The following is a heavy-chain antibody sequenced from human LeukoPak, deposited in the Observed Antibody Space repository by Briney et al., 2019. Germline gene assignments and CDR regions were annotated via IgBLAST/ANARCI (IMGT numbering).Heavy chain of an antibody. J-gene: IGHJ4*02. CDR3: AKTGPGSGWARYYFEF. Sequence: GGSLRLSCAASGFTFTTYGTNWVRQAPGKGLEWVSGITTSGGTYYADSVKGRFTISRDNSKSTVYLQMNYLRAEDTAVYYCAKTGPGSGWARYYFEFWGQGALVTVSS. V-gene: IGHV3-23*01. CDR1: GFTFTTYG. CDR2: ITTSGGT. D-gene: IGHD6-19*01.